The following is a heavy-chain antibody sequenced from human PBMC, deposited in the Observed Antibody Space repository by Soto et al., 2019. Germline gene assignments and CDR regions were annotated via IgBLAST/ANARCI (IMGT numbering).Heavy chain of an antibody. CDR1: GGSISSGGYY. J-gene: IGHJ4*02. CDR2: IYYSGST. Sequence: QVQLQESGPGLVKPSQTLSLTCTVSGGSISSGGYYWSWIRQHPGKGLEWIGYIYYSGSTYYNPSLKSRVTISVDTSKNEFSLKLSAVTAADTAVYYCARDQGGLSSSYYFDYWGQGTLVTVSS. V-gene: IGHV4-31*03. CDR3: ARDQGGLSSSYYFDY. D-gene: IGHD6-6*01.